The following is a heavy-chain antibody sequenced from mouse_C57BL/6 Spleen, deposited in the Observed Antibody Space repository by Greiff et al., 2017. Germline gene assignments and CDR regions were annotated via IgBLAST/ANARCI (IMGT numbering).Heavy chain of an antibody. D-gene: IGHD4-1*01. Sequence: EVQLVASGPGLVKPSQSLSLTCSVTGYSITSGYYWNWIRQFPGNKLEWMGYISYDGSNNYNPSLKNRISITRDTSKNQFFLKLNSVTTEDTATYYCARGNWDFDYWGQGTTLTVSS. CDR3: ARGNWDFDY. CDR1: GYSITSGYY. J-gene: IGHJ2*01. V-gene: IGHV3-6*01. CDR2: ISYDGSN.